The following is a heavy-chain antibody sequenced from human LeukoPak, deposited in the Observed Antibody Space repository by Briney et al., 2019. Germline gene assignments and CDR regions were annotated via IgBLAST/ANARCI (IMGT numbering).Heavy chain of an antibody. D-gene: IGHD3-22*01. CDR2: IYSGGST. CDR3: AKGIIVVVTGSDY. V-gene: IGHV3-53*01. CDR1: GFTVSSNY. J-gene: IGHJ4*02. Sequence: GGSLRLSCAASGFTVSSNYMSWVRHAPGKGLEWVSVIYSGGSTYYADSVKGRFTISRDNSKNTLYLQMNSLRAEDTAVYYCAKGIIVVVTGSDYWGQGTLVTVSS.